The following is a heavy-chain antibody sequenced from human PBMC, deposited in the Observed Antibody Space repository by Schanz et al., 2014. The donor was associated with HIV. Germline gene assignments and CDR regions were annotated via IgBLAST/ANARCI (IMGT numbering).Heavy chain of an antibody. J-gene: IGHJ6*02. CDR3: ARGSGPYYYYYGMDV. CDR2: ISYDGSIK. Sequence: QVQLVESGGGVVQPGRSLRLSCTASGFTFSSYAIHWVRQAPGKGLEWVAIISYDGSIKKYADSVKGRFTISRDNSKNTLYLQMNSLRVEDTAVYYCARGSGPYYYYYGMDVWGQGTTVTVS. D-gene: IGHD3-10*01. V-gene: IGHV3-30-3*01. CDR1: GFTFSSYA.